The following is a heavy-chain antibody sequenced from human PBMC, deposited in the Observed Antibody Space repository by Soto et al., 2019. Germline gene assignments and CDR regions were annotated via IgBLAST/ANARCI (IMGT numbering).Heavy chain of an antibody. CDR1: GYTLTELS. J-gene: IGHJ4*02. V-gene: IGHV1-24*01. CDR3: ATSRPSYYDFWSGLDY. Sequence: QVQLVQSGAEVKKPGASVKVSCKVSGYTLTELSMHWVRQAPGKGLEWMGGFDPEDGETIYAQKFQGRVTMPEDTSTDTAYMELSSLRSEDTAVYYCATSRPSYYDFWSGLDYWGQGTLVTVSS. CDR2: FDPEDGET. D-gene: IGHD3-3*01.